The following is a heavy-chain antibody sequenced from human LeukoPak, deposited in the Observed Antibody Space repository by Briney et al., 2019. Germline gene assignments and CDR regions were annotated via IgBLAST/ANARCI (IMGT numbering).Heavy chain of an antibody. Sequence: GGSLRLSCAASGFTFSSYAMSWVRQAPGKGLGWVSAVGGSGGSTYYADSVKGRFTISRDNSKNTLYLQINSLRAEDTAVYYCAKSPYYYGSGLYYFDYWGQGTLVTVSS. V-gene: IGHV3-23*01. D-gene: IGHD3-10*01. J-gene: IGHJ4*02. CDR3: AKSPYYYGSGLYYFDY. CDR2: VGGSGGST. CDR1: GFTFSSYA.